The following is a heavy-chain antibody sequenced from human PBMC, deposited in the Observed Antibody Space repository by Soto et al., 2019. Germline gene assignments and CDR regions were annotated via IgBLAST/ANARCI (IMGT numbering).Heavy chain of an antibody. V-gene: IGHV4-30-4*01. D-gene: IGHD5-18*01. Sequence: QVQLQESGPGLVKPSQTLSLMCTVSGAPISGGDYHWSWIRQPPGKGLEWIGYIFPSGATHYNSSLGSRITMSVETSKSPFSLKLTSVTGADTAVYFCARGSAAKRYFDPWGRGPLVTVSS. J-gene: IGHJ2*01. CDR1: GAPISGGDYH. CDR2: IFPSGAT. CDR3: ARGSAAKRYFDP.